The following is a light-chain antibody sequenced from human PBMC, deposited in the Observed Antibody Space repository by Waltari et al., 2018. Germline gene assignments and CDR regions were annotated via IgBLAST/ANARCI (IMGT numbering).Light chain of an antibody. V-gene: IGLV2-23*01. CDR3: CSYAVGAIYV. J-gene: IGLJ1*01. CDR2: EGS. CDR1: SSDVGSYNL. Sequence: QSALTQPASVSGSPGQSITISCTGTSSDVGSYNLVSWYQQHPGKAPKLMIYEGSNRPSGISQRFSGSKSGNTASLTISGLQAEDEADYYCCSYAVGAIYVFGTGTKVTVL.